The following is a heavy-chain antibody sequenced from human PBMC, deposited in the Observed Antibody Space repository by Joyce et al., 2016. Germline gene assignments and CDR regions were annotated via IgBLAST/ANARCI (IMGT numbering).Heavy chain of an antibody. Sequence: QIQLVQSGTEVKKPGATVKVSCKASGYSFDSSGISWVRQVPGQGPEWMGWISTYTGDTNYAQKLQGRLTMTRETSTSSAYMELRSLTSDDTAVYYCAREGRWIGAYKYGLDVWGQGTTVIVS. CDR1: GYSFDSSG. CDR3: AREGRWIGAYKYGLDV. V-gene: IGHV1-18*01. D-gene: IGHD3-10*01. CDR2: ISTYTGDT. J-gene: IGHJ6*02.